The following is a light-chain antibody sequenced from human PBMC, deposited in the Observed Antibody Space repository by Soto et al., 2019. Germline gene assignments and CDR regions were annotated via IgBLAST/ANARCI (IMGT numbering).Light chain of an antibody. J-gene: IGKJ4*01. V-gene: IGKV1-39*01. CDR3: QQSHSAPPT. CDR2: AAS. CDR1: QSVSYY. Sequence: DIQMTQSPSSLSASVGDRVTITCRASQSVSYYLNWYQQKPGKAPKLLIYAASSLESGVPSRFSGSGSGTDFTLTINSLQPEDFATYFCQQSHSAPPTFGGVTKVEIK.